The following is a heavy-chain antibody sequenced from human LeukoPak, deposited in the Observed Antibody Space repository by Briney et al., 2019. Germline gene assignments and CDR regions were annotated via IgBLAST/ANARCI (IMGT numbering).Heavy chain of an antibody. J-gene: IGHJ5*02. Sequence: EPSMQFSCKASGHTFTSYDTNWARHATGQGLDWIGWMNSISGNTGYAKKPPGRVTTPRNTPISTAYLDRSSLRSEDTALYYSARRRGGSGSSLPLDRWGQGTLVTVSS. CDR1: GHTFTSYD. CDR2: MNSISGNT. D-gene: IGHD3-10*01. V-gene: IGHV1-8*01. CDR3: ARRRGGSGSSLPLDR.